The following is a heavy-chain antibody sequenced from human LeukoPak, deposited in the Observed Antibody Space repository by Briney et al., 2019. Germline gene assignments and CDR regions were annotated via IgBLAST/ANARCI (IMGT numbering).Heavy chain of an antibody. CDR1: GFMLDDYD. D-gene: IGHD4-17*01. CDR2: INWNGGRT. V-gene: IGHV3-20*04. Sequence: GGSLRLSCAASGFMLDDYDMSWVRQAPGQGLEWVSGINWNGGRTGYADSVKGRFTISRDNAKNSVYLQMNSLRAADTALYYCVRDYDYGDYAWYWGQGTLVTVSS. J-gene: IGHJ4*02. CDR3: VRDYDYGDYAWY.